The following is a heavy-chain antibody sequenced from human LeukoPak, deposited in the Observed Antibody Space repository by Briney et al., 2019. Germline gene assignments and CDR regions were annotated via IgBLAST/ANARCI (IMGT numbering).Heavy chain of an antibody. CDR1: GGTFTSYA. V-gene: IGHV1-69*04. D-gene: IGHD3-10*01. Sequence: GSSVKVSCKASGGTFTSYAISWVRQAPGQGLEWMGRIIPILGIANYAQKFQGRVTITADKFTSTAYMELSSLRSEDTAVYYCARGNYYGSGKTYYYGMDVWGQGTTVTVSS. CDR3: ARGNYYGSGKTYYYGMDV. J-gene: IGHJ6*02. CDR2: IIPILGIA.